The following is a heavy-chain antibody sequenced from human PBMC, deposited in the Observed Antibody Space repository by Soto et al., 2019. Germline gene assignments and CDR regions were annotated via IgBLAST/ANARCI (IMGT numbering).Heavy chain of an antibody. CDR2: INPNSGGT. Sequence: ASVKVSCKASGYTFTGYYMHWVRQAPGQGRELMGWINPNSGGTNYAQKFQGRVTMTRDTSISTAYMELSRLRSDDTAVYYCASETEQLPQYYYYGMDVWGQGXTVNVYS. CDR1: GYTFTGYY. CDR3: ASETEQLPQYYYYGMDV. D-gene: IGHD6-6*01. V-gene: IGHV1-2*02. J-gene: IGHJ6*02.